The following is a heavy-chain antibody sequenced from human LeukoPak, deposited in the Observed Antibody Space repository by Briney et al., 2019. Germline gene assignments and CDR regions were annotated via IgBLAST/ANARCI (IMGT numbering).Heavy chain of an antibody. CDR2: IIPIFGTA. V-gene: IGHV1-69*13. D-gene: IGHD6-25*01. Sequence: ASVKVSCKASGGTFSSYAISWVRQAPGQGLEWMGGIIPIFGTANYAQKFQGRVTITADESTSTAYMELSSLRSEDTAVYYCAADIAYSSGLGFYYGMDVWGQGTTVTVSS. J-gene: IGHJ6*02. CDR3: AADIAYSSGLGFYYGMDV. CDR1: GGTFSSYA.